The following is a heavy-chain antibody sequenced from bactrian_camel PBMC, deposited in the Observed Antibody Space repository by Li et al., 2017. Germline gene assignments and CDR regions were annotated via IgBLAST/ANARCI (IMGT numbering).Heavy chain of an antibody. CDR1: DDPTSKYYMDDTYC. V-gene: IGHV3S53*01. D-gene: IGHD2*01. CDR2: IDNDGTS. J-gene: IGHJ4*01. CDR3: AAHDSCYLMWNGYGH. Sequence: VQLVESGGGSVQAGGSLRLACKVTDDPTSKYYMDDTYCMGWFRQAPGKEREEVAHIDNDGTSNYAHSVKGRFTISQDGAENTVALQMNSLEPEDTAKYYCAAHDSCYLMWNGYGHWGQGTQVTVS.